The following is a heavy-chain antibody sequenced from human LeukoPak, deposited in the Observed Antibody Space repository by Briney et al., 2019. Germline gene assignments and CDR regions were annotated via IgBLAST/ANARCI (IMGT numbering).Heavy chain of an antibody. Sequence: GGSLRLSCAASGFTFSGSAMHWVRQASGKGLEWVVRIRSKANNYATAYAASVKGRFTISREDSKNTAYLQMNSLKTEDTAVYYCTRRNKDDSSGYYYDWGQGTLVTVSS. J-gene: IGHJ4*02. D-gene: IGHD3-22*01. V-gene: IGHV3-73*01. CDR3: TRRNKDDSSGYYYD. CDR2: IRSKANNYAT. CDR1: GFTFSGSA.